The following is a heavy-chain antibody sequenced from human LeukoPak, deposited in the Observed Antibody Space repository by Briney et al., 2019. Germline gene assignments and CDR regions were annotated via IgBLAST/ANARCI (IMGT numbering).Heavy chain of an antibody. Sequence: GGSLRLSCAASGFTFSSYSMNWVRQAPGKGLEWVAVISYDGSNKYYADSVKGRFTISRDNSKNTLYPQMNSLRAEDTAVYYCAKSQTGHYDSSGYYDYWGQGTLVTVSS. V-gene: IGHV3-30*18. CDR3: AKSQTGHYDSSGYYDY. D-gene: IGHD3-22*01. CDR1: GFTFSSYS. J-gene: IGHJ4*02. CDR2: ISYDGSNK.